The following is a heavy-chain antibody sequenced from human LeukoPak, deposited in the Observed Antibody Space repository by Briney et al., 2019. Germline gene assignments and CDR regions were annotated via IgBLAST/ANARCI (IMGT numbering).Heavy chain of an antibody. CDR3: ARVGLQWLNAFDI. D-gene: IGHD6-19*01. Sequence: SVKVSCKASGGSFSSYAISWVRQAPGQGLEWMGGIIPIFGTANYAQKFQGRVTITADESTSTAYMELSSLRSEDTAVYYCARVGLQWLNAFDIWGQGTMVTVSS. CDR1: GGSFSSYA. V-gene: IGHV1-69*13. J-gene: IGHJ3*02. CDR2: IIPIFGTA.